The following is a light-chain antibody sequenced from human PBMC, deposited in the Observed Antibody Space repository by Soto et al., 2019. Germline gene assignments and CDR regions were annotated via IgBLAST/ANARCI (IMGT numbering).Light chain of an antibody. CDR2: WAS. J-gene: IGKJ2*01. CDR1: QSVLFSPNNYSY. Sequence: DIVMSQSPDSLAVPLGERATISCRSSQSVLFSPNNYSYLAWFQQKPGQPPKLLIHWASTRESGVPDRFSGSGSGTDFTLTISSLQSEDVAVYYCQQYYSTPPYTFGQGTKLEIK. CDR3: QQYYSTPPYT. V-gene: IGKV4-1*01.